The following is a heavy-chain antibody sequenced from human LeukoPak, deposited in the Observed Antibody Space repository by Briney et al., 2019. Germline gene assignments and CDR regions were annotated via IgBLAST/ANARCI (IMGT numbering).Heavy chain of an antibody. J-gene: IGHJ4*02. CDR3: ARDAGYSSSWSKPWYYFDY. Sequence: GESLKISCAASGFTFSSYSMNWVRQAPGKGLEWVSSISSSSNYIYYADSVKGRFTISRDNAKNSLYLQMNSLRAEDTAVYYCARDAGYSSSWSKPWYYFDYWGQGTLVTVSS. CDR2: ISSSSNYI. CDR1: GFTFSSYS. V-gene: IGHV3-21*01. D-gene: IGHD6-13*01.